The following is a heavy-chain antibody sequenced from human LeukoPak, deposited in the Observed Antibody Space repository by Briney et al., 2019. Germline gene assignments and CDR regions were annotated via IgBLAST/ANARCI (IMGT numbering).Heavy chain of an antibody. CDR1: GYSFTSYW. CDR2: IYPGDSDT. D-gene: IGHD1-14*01. CDR3: ARHPNNGAFDI. Sequence: GESLKISCKGSGYSFTSYWIGWVRQMPGKGLEWMGIIYPGDSDTRYRPSFQGQVTISAHKSISTASLQWSSLKASDTAMYYCARHPNNGAFDIWGQATMVTVSS. V-gene: IGHV5-51*01. J-gene: IGHJ3*02.